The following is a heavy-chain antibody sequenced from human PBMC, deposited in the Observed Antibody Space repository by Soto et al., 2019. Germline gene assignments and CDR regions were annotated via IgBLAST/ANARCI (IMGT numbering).Heavy chain of an antibody. CDR2: IIPILGIA. Sequence: QVQLVQSGAEVKKPGSSVKVSCKASGGAFSSYTISWVRQAPGQGLEWMGRIIPILGIANYAQKFQGRVTITADKSTSTAYMELSSLRSEDTAVYYCARTRDGYNALAFAYWGQGTLVTVSS. CDR1: GGAFSSYT. J-gene: IGHJ4*02. CDR3: ARTRDGYNALAFAY. V-gene: IGHV1-69*02. D-gene: IGHD5-12*01.